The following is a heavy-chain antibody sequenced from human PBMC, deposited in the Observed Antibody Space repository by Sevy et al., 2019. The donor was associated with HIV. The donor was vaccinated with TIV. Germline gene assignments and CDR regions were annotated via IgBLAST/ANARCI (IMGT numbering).Heavy chain of an antibody. Sequence: SETLSLTCTVSGGSISSYYWSWIRQPPGKGLEWIGYIYYSASTNYNPSLKGRVTISVDTSKNQFSLKLSSVTAADTAVYYCARDTKDYDILTGYHPYYYMDVWGKGTTVTVSS. CDR3: ARDTKDYDILTGYHPYYYMDV. CDR2: IYYSAST. J-gene: IGHJ6*03. CDR1: GGSISSYY. V-gene: IGHV4-59*01. D-gene: IGHD3-9*01.